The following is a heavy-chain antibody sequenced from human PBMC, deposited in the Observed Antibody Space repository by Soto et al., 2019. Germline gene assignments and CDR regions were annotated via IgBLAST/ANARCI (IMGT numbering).Heavy chain of an antibody. CDR2: IYCSGST. CDR3: ARAGSGSYYNLYY. D-gene: IGHD3-10*01. J-gene: IGHJ4*02. V-gene: IGHV4-61*01. Sequence: PSETLSLTCTVSGGSVSSGSYYWSWIRQPPGKGLEWIGYIYCSGSTNYNPSLKSRVTISVDTSKNQFSLKLSSVTAADTAVYYCARAGSGSYYNLYYWGQGTLVTVSS. CDR1: GGSVSSGSYY.